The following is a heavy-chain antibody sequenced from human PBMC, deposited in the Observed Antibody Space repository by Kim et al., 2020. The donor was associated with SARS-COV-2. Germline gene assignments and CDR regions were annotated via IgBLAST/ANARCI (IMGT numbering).Heavy chain of an antibody. CDR1: GGSFSGYY. D-gene: IGHD3-9*01. Sequence: SETLSLTCAVYGGSFSGYYWSWIRQPPGKGLEWIGEINHSGSTNYNPSLKSRVTISVDTSKNQFSLKLSSVTAADTAVYYCARGPPARLRYFDWLFRYYFDYWGQGTLVTVSS. CDR2: INHSGST. V-gene: IGHV4-34*01. CDR3: ARGPPARLRYFDWLFRYYFDY. J-gene: IGHJ4*02.